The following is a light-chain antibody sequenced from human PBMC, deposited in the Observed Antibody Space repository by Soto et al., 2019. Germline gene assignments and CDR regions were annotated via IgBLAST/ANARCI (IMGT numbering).Light chain of an antibody. J-gene: IGLJ1*01. V-gene: IGLV2-14*01. CDR2: DVS. CDR1: SSDVGGYNY. Sequence: QSALTQPASVSGSPGQSITISCTGTSSDVGGYNYVSWYQQHPGKAPKLMIYDVSNRPSGVSNRVSGSKSANTASLTISGLQAEDEADYYCSSYTSSSTRVFGTGTKVTVL. CDR3: SSYTSSSTRV.